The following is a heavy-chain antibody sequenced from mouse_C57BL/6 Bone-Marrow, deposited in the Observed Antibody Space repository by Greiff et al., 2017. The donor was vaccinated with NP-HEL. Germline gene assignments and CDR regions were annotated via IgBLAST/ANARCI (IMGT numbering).Heavy chain of an antibody. D-gene: IGHD1-1*01. V-gene: IGHV14-3*01. CDR3: ARRDYYGSSPHWYFDV. Sequence: VQLQQSVAELVRPGASVKLSCTASGFNIKNTYMHWVKQRPEQGLEWIGRIDPANGNTKYAPKFQGKATITADTSSNTAYLQVSSLTSEDTAIYYCARRDYYGSSPHWYFDVWGTGTTVTVSS. CDR2: IDPANGNT. CDR1: GFNIKNTY. J-gene: IGHJ1*03.